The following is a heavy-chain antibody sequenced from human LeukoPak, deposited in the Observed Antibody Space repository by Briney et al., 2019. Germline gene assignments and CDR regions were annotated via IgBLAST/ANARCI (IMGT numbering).Heavy chain of an antibody. CDR3: ARGSYYYDSRGFDP. CDR2: ISYDGSNK. V-gene: IGHV3-30-3*01. CDR1: GFTFSSYA. D-gene: IGHD3-22*01. J-gene: IGHJ5*02. Sequence: GGSLRLSCAASGFTFSSYAMHWVRQAPGKGLEWVAVISYDGSNKYYADSVKGRFTISRDNSKNTLYLQMNSLRAEDTAVYYCARGSYYYDSRGFDPWGQGTLVTVSS.